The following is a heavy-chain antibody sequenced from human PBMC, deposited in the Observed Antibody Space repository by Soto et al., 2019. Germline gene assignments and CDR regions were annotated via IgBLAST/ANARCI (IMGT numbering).Heavy chain of an antibody. J-gene: IGHJ6*02. Sequence: GASVKVSCKASGYTFTGYYIHWVRQAPGQGLEWLGWINPNSGGTNYAQKFQGWVTMTRDTSISTAYMELRRLRSDDTAVYYCARYMGITMFPSRNYYYGMDVWGQGTTVTVSS. CDR1: GYTFTGYY. D-gene: IGHD3-3*01. CDR3: ARYMGITMFPSRNYYYGMDV. CDR2: INPNSGGT. V-gene: IGHV1-2*04.